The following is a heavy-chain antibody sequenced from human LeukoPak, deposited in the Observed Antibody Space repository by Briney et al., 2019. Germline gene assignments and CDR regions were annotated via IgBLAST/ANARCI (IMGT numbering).Heavy chain of an antibody. V-gene: IGHV4-59*08. CDR1: GGSISSNY. CDR2: IYYSGST. CDR3: ARRVIPNSFDP. Sequence: SETLSLTCTVSGGSISSNYWSWIRQPPGKGLEWIGHIYYSGSTNYNPSLKGRVTISVDTSKNQFSLKLSSVTAADTAVYYCARRVIPNSFDPWGQGTLVTVSS. D-gene: IGHD3-22*01. J-gene: IGHJ5*02.